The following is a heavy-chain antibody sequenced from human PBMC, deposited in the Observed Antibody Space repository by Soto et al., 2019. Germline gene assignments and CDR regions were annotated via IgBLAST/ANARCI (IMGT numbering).Heavy chain of an antibody. J-gene: IGHJ6*03. CDR2: MNPNSGNT. CDR3: ARGGPAYYDILTGYYYYYYYYMDV. Sequence: QVQLVQSGAEVKKPGASVKVSCEASGYTFTSYDINWVRQATGQGLEWMGWMNPNSGNTGYAQKFQGRVTMTRNTSISTAYMELSSLRSEDTAVYYCARGGPAYYDILTGYYYYYYYYMDVWGKGTTVTVSS. D-gene: IGHD3-9*01. CDR1: GYTFTSYD. V-gene: IGHV1-8*01.